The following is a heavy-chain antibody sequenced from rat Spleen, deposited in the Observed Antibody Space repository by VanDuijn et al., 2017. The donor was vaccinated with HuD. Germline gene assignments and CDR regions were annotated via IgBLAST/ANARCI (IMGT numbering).Heavy chain of an antibody. CDR1: GFTFRNYG. V-gene: IGHV5S14*01. CDR2: ITIGGGDT. J-gene: IGHJ2*01. CDR3: ARHKYSSYGWFAY. D-gene: IGHD1-2*01. Sequence: EVQLVESGGGLVQPGRSLKLSCAASGFTFRNYGMAWVRQTLTKGLEWVAFITIGGGDTFYRDSVKGRFTISRDNAKNTQYLQMDSLRSEDTATYYCARHKYSSYGWFAYWGQGVMVTVSS.